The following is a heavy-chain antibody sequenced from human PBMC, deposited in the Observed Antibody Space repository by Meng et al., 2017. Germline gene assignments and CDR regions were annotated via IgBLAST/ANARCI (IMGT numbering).Heavy chain of an antibody. CDR3: ATDLYRDWFDP. Sequence: VQLWQCGAEVKKPGATVKTSCKVSGYTFTDYYIHWGQQAPGKGLEWMGLVDPEDGETIYAEKFQGRVTITADTSTDTAYMELSSLRSEDTAVYYCATDLYRDWFDPWGQGTLVTVSS. CDR2: VDPEDGET. J-gene: IGHJ5*02. CDR1: GYTFTDYY. D-gene: IGHD1-26*01. V-gene: IGHV1-69-2*01.